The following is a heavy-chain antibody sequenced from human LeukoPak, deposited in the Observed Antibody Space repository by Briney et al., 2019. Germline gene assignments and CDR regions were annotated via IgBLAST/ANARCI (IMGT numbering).Heavy chain of an antibody. J-gene: IGHJ3*02. V-gene: IGHV4-38-2*01. CDR2: IYYSGST. Sequence: SETLSLTCDVSGYSISNDYYWGWLRQPPGTGLEWIGYIYYSGSTNYNPSLKSRVTISVDTSKNQFSLKLSSVTAADTAVYYCARRRYSGNWDAFDIWGKGTMVTVSS. CDR1: GYSISNDYY. D-gene: IGHD4-23*01. CDR3: ARRRYSGNWDAFDI.